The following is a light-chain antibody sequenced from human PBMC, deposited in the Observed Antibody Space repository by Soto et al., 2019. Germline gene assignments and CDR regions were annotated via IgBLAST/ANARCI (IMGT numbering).Light chain of an antibody. V-gene: IGKV4-1*01. J-gene: IGKJ2*01. CDR2: WAS. CDR1: QSVLYSSNNKNY. CDR3: QQYYSSLPYT. Sequence: DIVMTQSPDSLAVSLGERATINCKSSQSVLYSSNNKNYLAWYQQKPGQPPKLLIYWASTRESGVPDRFSGSGSGKAFTLTISSMQAEDGAVYYCQQYYSSLPYTFGQGTKLEIK.